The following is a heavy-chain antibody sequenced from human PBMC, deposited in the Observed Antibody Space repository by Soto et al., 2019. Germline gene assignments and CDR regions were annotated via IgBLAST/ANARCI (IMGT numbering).Heavy chain of an antibody. Sequence: GASVKVSCKASGYTFTSYAMHWVRQAPGQRLEWMGWINAGNGNTKYSQKFQGRVTMTRNTSISTAYMELSSLRSEDTAVYYCARMVAGTSRYYYGMDVWGQGTTVTVSS. D-gene: IGHD6-19*01. CDR1: GYTFTSYA. CDR3: ARMVAGTSRYYYGMDV. CDR2: INAGNGNT. J-gene: IGHJ6*02. V-gene: IGHV1-3*01.